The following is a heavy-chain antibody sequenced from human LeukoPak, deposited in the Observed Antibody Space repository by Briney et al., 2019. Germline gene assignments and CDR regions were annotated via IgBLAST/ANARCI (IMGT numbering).Heavy chain of an antibody. V-gene: IGHV3-11*06. J-gene: IGHJ4*02. CDR2: ISSSSRYT. CDR1: GFTFSDYY. D-gene: IGHD5-18*01. CDR3: ARNVDTANGY. Sequence: GRSLRLSCAASGFTFSDYYTSSIRQAPGKGLEWLSYISSSSRYTNYADSVKGRFTTSRDNAKNSLYLQMNSLRAEDTAVYYCARNVDTANGYWGQGTLVTVSS.